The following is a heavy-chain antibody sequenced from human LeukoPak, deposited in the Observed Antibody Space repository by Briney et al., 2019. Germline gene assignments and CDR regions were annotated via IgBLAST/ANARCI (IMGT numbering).Heavy chain of an antibody. CDR3: AKEMAAGGADAFDI. CDR1: GLTFSSYA. D-gene: IGHD6-13*01. J-gene: IGHJ3*02. CDR2: ISGSGGST. V-gene: IGHV3-23*01. Sequence: GGSLRLSCAASGLTFSSYAMGWVRQAPGKGLEWVSAISGSGGSTYYADSVKGRFTISRDNSKNTLYMQMNSLRAEDTALYYCAKEMAAGGADAFDIWGQGTMVTVSS.